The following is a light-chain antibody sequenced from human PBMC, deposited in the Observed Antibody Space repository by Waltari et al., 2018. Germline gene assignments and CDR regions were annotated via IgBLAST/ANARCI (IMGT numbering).Light chain of an antibody. CDR3: EYYDNYKCT. CDR2: RAS. CDR1: QNAYNTY. Sequence: IVLTQSPGTLSLSPGERATLSCRTSQNAYNTYVAWYQQKPGQAPRVLMYRASSRAPGIPDRFRVSVSGTEFTLTISILEPEDCAVYYCEYYDNYKCTFGQGTKVEIK. V-gene: IGKV3-20*01. J-gene: IGKJ1*01.